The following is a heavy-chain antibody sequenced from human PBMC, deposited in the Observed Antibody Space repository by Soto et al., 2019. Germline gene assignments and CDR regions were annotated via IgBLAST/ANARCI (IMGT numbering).Heavy chain of an antibody. D-gene: IGHD2-15*01. V-gene: IGHV3-33*08. J-gene: IGHJ4*02. CDR1: GFSFSIYG. Sequence: QEQLVESGGGVVQPGTSLRLSCATTGFSFSIYGMHWVRQAPGKGLEWVAFMSSDGSTAHYADSMKGRFTITRDNSNNIVFLHLNSLTVDDTAVYHCARDGPYRIVEDNWGQGTLVTVSS. CDR2: MSSDGSTA. CDR3: ARDGPYRIVEDN.